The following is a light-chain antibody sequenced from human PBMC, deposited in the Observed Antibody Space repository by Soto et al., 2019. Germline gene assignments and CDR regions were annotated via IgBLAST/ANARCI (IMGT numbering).Light chain of an antibody. CDR3: CSYAGSSV. J-gene: IGLJ1*01. V-gene: IGLV2-23*01. Sequence: QAALTQPASMSRSPGQSITISCTGTSSDVGSYNLVSWYQQHPGKAPKDMIYEGSKRPTGVSNRFSGSKSGNTASLTISGLKAEEEADYYCCSYAGSSVFGTGTKVTVL. CDR1: SSDVGSYNL. CDR2: EGS.